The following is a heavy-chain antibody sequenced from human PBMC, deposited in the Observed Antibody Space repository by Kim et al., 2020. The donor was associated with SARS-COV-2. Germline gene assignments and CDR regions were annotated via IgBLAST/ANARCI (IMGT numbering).Heavy chain of an antibody. Sequence: GRSLRLSCTASGFTFGDYAMSWVRQAPGKGLEWVGFIRSKAYGGTTEYAASVKGRFTISRDDSKSIAYLQMNSLKTEDTAVYYCTRKDYWGQGTLVTVSS. CDR2: IRSKAYGGTT. V-gene: IGHV3-49*04. CDR1: GFTFGDYA. J-gene: IGHJ4*02. CDR3: TRKDY.